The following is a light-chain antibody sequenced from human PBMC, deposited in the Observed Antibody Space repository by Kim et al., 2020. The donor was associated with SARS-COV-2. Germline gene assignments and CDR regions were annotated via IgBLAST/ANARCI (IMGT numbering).Light chain of an antibody. CDR1: SSDIGSNS. J-gene: IGLJ3*02. CDR3: AAWDDSLNGWV. Sequence: EPTQPPSASGTPGQMVTISCSGRSSDIGSNSVNWYQQLPGRAPRLLIYSNNQRPSGVPDRFSGSKYDTSASLGISGLQSDDEADYYCAAWDDSLNGWVFGGGTQLTDL. CDR2: SNN. V-gene: IGLV1-44*01.